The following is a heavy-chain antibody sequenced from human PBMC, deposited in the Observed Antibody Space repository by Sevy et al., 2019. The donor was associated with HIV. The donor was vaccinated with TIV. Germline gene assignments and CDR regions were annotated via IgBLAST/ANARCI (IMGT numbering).Heavy chain of an antibody. J-gene: IGHJ6*02. CDR1: GFPFNDHA. CDR3: AKDINRGCDGVNCYSYYYYFYGLDV. V-gene: IGHV3-9*01. D-gene: IGHD2-21*01. Sequence: GGSLRLSCAASGFPFNDHAMHWVRLVPGKGLEWVSGISWNSRNIGYADSVKGRFTISRDNTRDSVYLEMHSLRPEVTALYYCAKDINRGCDGVNCYSYYYYFYGLDVWGQGTTVTVSS. CDR2: ISWNSRNI.